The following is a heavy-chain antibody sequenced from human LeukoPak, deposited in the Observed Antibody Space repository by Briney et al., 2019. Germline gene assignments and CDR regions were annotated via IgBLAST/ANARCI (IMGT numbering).Heavy chain of an antibody. J-gene: IGHJ4*02. Sequence: GGSLRLSCAASGFTFSSYEMNWVRQAPGKGLEWVSYISSSGSTIYYADSVRGRFTISRDNAKNSLYLQMNSLRAEDTAVYYCARINVDTTNWGQGTLVTVSS. CDR3: ARINVDTTN. D-gene: IGHD5-18*01. CDR1: GFTFSSYE. CDR2: ISSSGSTI. V-gene: IGHV3-48*03.